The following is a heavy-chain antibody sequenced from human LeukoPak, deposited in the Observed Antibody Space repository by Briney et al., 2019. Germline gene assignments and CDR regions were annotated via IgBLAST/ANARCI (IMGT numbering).Heavy chain of an antibody. CDR1: GFTFSSYW. V-gene: IGHV3-7*01. CDR3: ARGRSFDWLNPMDV. D-gene: IGHD3-9*01. CDR2: IKQDGSEK. J-gene: IGHJ6*04. Sequence: GGSLRLSCAASGFTFSSYWMSWVRQAPGKGLEWVANIKQDGSEKYYVDSVKGRFTISRDNAKNSLYLQMNSLRAEDTAVYYCARGRSFDWLNPMDVWGKGTTVIISS.